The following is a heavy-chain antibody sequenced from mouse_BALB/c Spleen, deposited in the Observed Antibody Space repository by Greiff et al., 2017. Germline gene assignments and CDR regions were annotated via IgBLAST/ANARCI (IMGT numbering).Heavy chain of an antibody. CDR3: ARDYGSSYHYAMDY. CDR2: IRNKANGYTT. Sequence: EVKLVESGGGLVQPGGSLRLSCATSGFTFTDYYMSWVRQPPGKALEWLGFIRNKANGYTTEYSASVKGRFTISRDNSQSILYLQMNTLRAEDSATYYCARDYGSSYHYAMDYWGQGTSVTVSS. CDR1: GFTFTDYY. V-gene: IGHV7-3*02. D-gene: IGHD1-1*01. J-gene: IGHJ4*01.